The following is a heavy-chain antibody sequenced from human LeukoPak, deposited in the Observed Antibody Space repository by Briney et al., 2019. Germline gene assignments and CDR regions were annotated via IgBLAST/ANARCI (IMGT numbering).Heavy chain of an antibody. CDR1: GYTFTSYG. CDR2: ISAHNGNT. V-gene: IGHV1-18*01. D-gene: IGHD3-16*02. Sequence: GASVKVSCKASGYTFTSYGISWVRQAPGQGLEWMGWISAHNGNTNYAQKLQGRVTMTTDTSTSTAYMELRSLRSDDTAVYYCARAEASGYYDYVWGSYRWDYWGQGTLVTVSS. J-gene: IGHJ4*02. CDR3: ARAEASGYYDYVWGSYRWDY.